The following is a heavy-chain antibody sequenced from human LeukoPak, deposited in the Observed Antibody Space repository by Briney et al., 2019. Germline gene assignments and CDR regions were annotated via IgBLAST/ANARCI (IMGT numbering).Heavy chain of an antibody. J-gene: IGHJ4*02. D-gene: IGHD6-13*01. Sequence: PSETLSLTCTVSGYSISSGYYWGWIRQPPGKGLEWIGSIYHSGSTYYNPSLKSRVTISVDTSKNQFSLKLSSVTAADTAVYYCARGAAGIYFFDYWGQGTLVTVSS. CDR3: ARGAAGIYFFDY. V-gene: IGHV4-38-2*02. CDR1: GYSISSGYY. CDR2: IYHSGST.